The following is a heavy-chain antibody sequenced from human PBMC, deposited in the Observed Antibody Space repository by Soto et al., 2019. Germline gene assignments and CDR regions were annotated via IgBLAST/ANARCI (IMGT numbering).Heavy chain of an antibody. CDR2: ISGSGGST. V-gene: IGHV3-23*01. CDR1: GFTFSSYA. D-gene: IGHD3-3*01. CDR3: AKVAGTTRYYDFWSGYLIL. J-gene: IGHJ4*02. Sequence: GGSLRLSCAASGFTFSSYAMSWVRQAPGKGLEWVSAISGSGGSTYYADSVKGRFTISRDNSENTLYLQMNSLRAEDTAVYYCAKVAGTTRYYDFWSGYLILWGQGTLVTVSS.